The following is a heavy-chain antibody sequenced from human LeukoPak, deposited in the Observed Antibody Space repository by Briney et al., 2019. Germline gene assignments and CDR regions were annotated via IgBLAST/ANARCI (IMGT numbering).Heavy chain of an antibody. CDR3: AREAYCGGDCYSSGWFDP. CDR2: IYYSGST. D-gene: IGHD2-21*02. V-gene: IGHV4-30-4*01. Sequence: PSQTLSLTCTVSGGSISSGDYYWSWIRQPPGKGLEWIGYIYYSGSTYYNPSLKSRVTISVDTSKNQFSLKLSSVTAAGTAVYYCAREAYCGGDCYSSGWFDPWGQGTLVTVSS. CDR1: GGSISSGDYY. J-gene: IGHJ5*02.